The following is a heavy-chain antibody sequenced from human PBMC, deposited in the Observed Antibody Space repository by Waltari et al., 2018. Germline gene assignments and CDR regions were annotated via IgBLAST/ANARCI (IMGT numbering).Heavy chain of an antibody. V-gene: IGHV3-48*01. CDR1: GFTFSSYS. CDR3: VMNDYVWGNDY. Sequence: EVQLVESGEGLVQPGGSLRLSCAASGFTFSSYSMNWVRQAPGKGLEWVSYISSSSSTIYYADSVKGRFTISRDNAKNSLYLQMNSLRAEDTAVYYCVMNDYVWGNDYWGQGTLVTVSS. D-gene: IGHD3-16*01. CDR2: ISSSSSTI. J-gene: IGHJ4*02.